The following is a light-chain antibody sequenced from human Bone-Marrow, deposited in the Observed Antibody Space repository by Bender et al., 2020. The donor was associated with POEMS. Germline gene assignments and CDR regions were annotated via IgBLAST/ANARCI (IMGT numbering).Light chain of an antibody. CDR3: CSYAGSYTWV. CDR2: DVN. V-gene: IGLV2-14*03. CDR1: SSDIGGYNF. J-gene: IGLJ3*02. Sequence: QSVLTQPASVSGSPGQSITISCTGTSSDIGGYNFVSWYQQRPGKAPKLMIYDVNKRPSGVSDRFSGSKSGNTASLTISGLQTDDEADYYCCSYAGSYTWVFGGGTKLTVL.